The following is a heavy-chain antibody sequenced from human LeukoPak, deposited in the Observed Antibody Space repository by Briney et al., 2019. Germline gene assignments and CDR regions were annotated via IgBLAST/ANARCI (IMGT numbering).Heavy chain of an antibody. J-gene: IGHJ4*02. Sequence: GESLKISCKGFGYSFTSYWIGWVRQMPGKGLEWMGIIYPGDSDTRYSPSFQGQVTISADKSINTAYLQWNSLKASDTAIYYCARSRDWNYDYWGQGTLVTVSS. CDR2: IYPGDSDT. CDR1: GYSFTSYW. CDR3: ARSRDWNYDY. V-gene: IGHV5-51*01. D-gene: IGHD1-7*01.